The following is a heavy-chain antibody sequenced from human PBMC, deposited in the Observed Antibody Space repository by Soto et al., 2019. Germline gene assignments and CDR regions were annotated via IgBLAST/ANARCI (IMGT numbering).Heavy chain of an antibody. CDR2: IYYSGST. CDR1: GGSISSYY. CDR3: AREVVTGMDV. J-gene: IGHJ6*02. Sequence: LETLSLTCTVSGGSISSYYWSWIRQPPGKGLEWIGYIYYSGSTNYNPSLKSRVTISVDTSKNQFSLKLSSVTAADTAVYYCAREVVTGMDVWGQGTTVTVSS. V-gene: IGHV4-59*01. D-gene: IGHD3-22*01.